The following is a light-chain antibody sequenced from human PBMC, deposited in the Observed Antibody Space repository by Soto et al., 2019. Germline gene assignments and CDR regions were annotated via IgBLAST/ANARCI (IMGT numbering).Light chain of an antibody. J-gene: IGLJ1*01. CDR2: EVS. CDR1: SSDVGGYNY. V-gene: IGLV2-14*01. Sequence: QSALTQPASVSGSPGQSITISCTGTSSDVGGYNYVSWYQQHPGKAPKLMIYEVSNRPSGVSNPFSGSKSGNTASLTISGLQAEAEADYYCSSYTSSSTPYVFGTGTKLTVL. CDR3: SSYTSSSTPYV.